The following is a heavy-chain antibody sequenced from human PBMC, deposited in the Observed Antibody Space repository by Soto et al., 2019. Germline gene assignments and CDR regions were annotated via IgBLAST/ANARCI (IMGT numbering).Heavy chain of an antibody. Sequence: EVQLLESGGGSVQPWGSLRLSCAASGFTFRSYAMQWVRRPPGKVLEWVSRISGSGGTAYYADSVKGRFAISRDSLVNTFYLEMSSLRAVDTAVYDCARGRGKNLNFDSWGRGTLVTVSP. CDR2: ISGSGGTA. CDR3: ARGRGKNLNFDS. CDR1: GFTFRSYA. D-gene: IGHD1-7*01. J-gene: IGHJ5*01. V-gene: IGHV3-23*01.